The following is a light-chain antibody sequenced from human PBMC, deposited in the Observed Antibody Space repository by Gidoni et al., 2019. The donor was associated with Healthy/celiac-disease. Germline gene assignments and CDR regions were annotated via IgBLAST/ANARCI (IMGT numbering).Light chain of an antibody. CDR2: DAS. CDR1: QDISND. V-gene: IGKV1-33*01. CDR3: QQYDNHPLT. Sequence: DIQMTQSPSSLSASVGDRVTITCQASQDISNDLNWYQQKPGKAPKRLIYDASNLETGVPSRFSGSGSGTDFTFTISSLQPEDIATYYCQQYDNHPLTFGGGTKVEIK. J-gene: IGKJ4*01.